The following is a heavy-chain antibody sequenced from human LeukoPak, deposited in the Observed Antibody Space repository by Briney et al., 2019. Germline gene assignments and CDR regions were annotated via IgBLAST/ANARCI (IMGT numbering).Heavy chain of an antibody. CDR2: IKQDGSEK. CDR3: ARDEGYSYGYETSDAFDI. CDR1: GFTFGDYA. Sequence: GGSLRLSCTASGFTFGDYAMIWLRQAPGKGLEWVANIKQDGSEKYYVDSVKGRFTISRDNAKNSLYLQMNSLRAEDTAVYYCARDEGYSYGYETSDAFDIWGQGTMVTVSS. J-gene: IGHJ3*02. D-gene: IGHD5-18*01. V-gene: IGHV3-7*01.